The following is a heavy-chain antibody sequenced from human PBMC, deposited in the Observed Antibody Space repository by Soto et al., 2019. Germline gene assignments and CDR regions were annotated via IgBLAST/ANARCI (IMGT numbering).Heavy chain of an antibody. CDR2: INHSGST. Sequence: SETLSLTCAVYGGSLSGYYWSWIRQPPGKGLEWIGEINHSGSTNYNPSLKSRVTISVDTSKNQFSLKLSSVTAADTAVYYCARGRYDSSGYYSRVFDYWGQGTLVAVSS. D-gene: IGHD3-22*01. V-gene: IGHV4-34*01. CDR1: GGSLSGYY. J-gene: IGHJ4*02. CDR3: ARGRYDSSGYYSRVFDY.